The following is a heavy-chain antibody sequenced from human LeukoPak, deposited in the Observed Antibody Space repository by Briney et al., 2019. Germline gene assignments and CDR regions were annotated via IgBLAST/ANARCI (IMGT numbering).Heavy chain of an antibody. J-gene: IGHJ5*02. CDR3: AGSYGDYVGYWFDH. V-gene: IGHV3-9*01. Sequence: GGSLRLSCAASGFTFDDYAMHWVRQAPGKGLEWVSGISWNSGSIGYADSVKGRFTISRDNAKNSLYLQMNSLRAEDTALYYCAGSYGDYVGYWFDHWGQGTLVTVSS. CDR1: GFTFDDYA. D-gene: IGHD4-17*01. CDR2: ISWNSGSI.